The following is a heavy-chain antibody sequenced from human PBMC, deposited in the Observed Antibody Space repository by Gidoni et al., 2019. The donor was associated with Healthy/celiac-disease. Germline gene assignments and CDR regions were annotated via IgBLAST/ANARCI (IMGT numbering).Heavy chain of an antibody. D-gene: IGHD6-19*01. CDR1: GGSISSYY. Sequence: QVQLQESGPGLVKPSETLSLTCTVSGGSISSYYWSWIRQPPGKGLEWIGYIYYSGRTNYNPSLKSRVTISVDTSKNQFSLKLSSVTAADTAVYYCARARRSGWYYFDYWGQGTLVTVSS. J-gene: IGHJ4*02. V-gene: IGHV4-59*01. CDR3: ARARRSGWYYFDY. CDR2: IYYSGRT.